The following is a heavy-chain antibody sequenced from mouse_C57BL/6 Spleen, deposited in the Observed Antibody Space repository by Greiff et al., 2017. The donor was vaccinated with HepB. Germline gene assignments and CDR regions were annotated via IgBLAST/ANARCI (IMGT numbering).Heavy chain of an antibody. D-gene: IGHD1-1*01. Sequence: VKVVESGPGLVQPSQSLSITCTVSGFSLTSYGVHWVRQSPGKGLEWLGVIWRGGSTDYNAAFMSRLSITKDNSKSQVFFKMNSLQADDTAIYYCAKKGDYYGSSYEAWFAYWGQGTLVTVSA. V-gene: IGHV2-5*01. CDR3: AKKGDYYGSSYEAWFAY. J-gene: IGHJ3*01. CDR1: GFSLTSYG. CDR2: IWRGGST.